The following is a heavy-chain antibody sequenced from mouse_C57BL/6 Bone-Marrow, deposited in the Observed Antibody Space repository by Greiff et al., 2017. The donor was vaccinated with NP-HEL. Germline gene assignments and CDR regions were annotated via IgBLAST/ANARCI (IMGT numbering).Heavy chain of an antibody. J-gene: IGHJ3*01. Sequence: QVQLKESGAELARPGASVKLSCKASGYTFTSYGISWVKQSTGQGLEWIGEIYPRSGNTYYNEKFKGKATLTADKSSSTAYMELRSLTSEDSAVYFCARSPIYYDYVFAYWGQGTLVTVSA. CDR2: IYPRSGNT. CDR1: GYTFTSYG. D-gene: IGHD2-4*01. V-gene: IGHV1-81*01. CDR3: ARSPIYYDYVFAY.